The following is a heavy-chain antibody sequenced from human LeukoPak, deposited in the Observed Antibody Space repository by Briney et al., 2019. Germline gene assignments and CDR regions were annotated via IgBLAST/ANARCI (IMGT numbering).Heavy chain of an antibody. J-gene: IGHJ4*02. CDR3: AKRATTGYADYFDY. CDR1: GFTVSTYG. V-gene: IGHV3-23*01. D-gene: IGHD3-9*01. Sequence: GGSLRLSCAASGFTVSTYGMSWVRQAPGKGLEWVSGISVSGGNTYYADSVKGRFTISRDNSENTLYLQMNSLRAEDTAVYYCAKRATTGYADYFDYWGQGTLVTVSS. CDR2: ISVSGGNT.